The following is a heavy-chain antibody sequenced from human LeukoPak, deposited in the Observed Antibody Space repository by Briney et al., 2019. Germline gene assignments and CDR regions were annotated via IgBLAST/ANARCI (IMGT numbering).Heavy chain of an antibody. Sequence: SETLSLTCTVSGGSVNSGSYYWNWIRQPPGKGLEWIGYIYYSGSTSYNPSLNSRVTISLDTSKNQFSLKLSSVTAADTAIYYCARDTTNVYYYGTSGYDHWGQGTLVTVSS. CDR2: IYYSGST. CDR1: GGSVNSGSYY. J-gene: IGHJ4*02. CDR3: ARDTTNVYYYGTSGYDH. V-gene: IGHV4-61*01. D-gene: IGHD3-22*01.